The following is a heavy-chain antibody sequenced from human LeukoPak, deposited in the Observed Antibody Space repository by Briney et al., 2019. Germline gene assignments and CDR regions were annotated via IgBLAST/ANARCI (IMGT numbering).Heavy chain of an antibody. CDR1: DDSITMYY. Sequence: PSETLSLTCSVSDDSITMYYWTWIRQPPGKGLEWIGYVDYTGSTNYNPSLKSRVTISVDTSKNQFSLKLSSVTAADTAVYYCARGRVGGYCSGGSCRRGNWFDPWGQGTLVTVSS. J-gene: IGHJ5*02. CDR2: VDYTGST. V-gene: IGHV4-59*12. CDR3: ARGRVGGYCSGGSCRRGNWFDP. D-gene: IGHD2-15*01.